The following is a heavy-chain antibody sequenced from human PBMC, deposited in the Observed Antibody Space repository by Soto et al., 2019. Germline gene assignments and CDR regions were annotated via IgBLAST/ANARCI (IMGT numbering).Heavy chain of an antibody. J-gene: IGHJ6*02. Sequence: EVHLVESGGGLVKPGGSLRLSCAASGFIFSNYSMNWVRQAPGKGLEWVSAISRTSIYIYYPDSLNGRFTVSRDNAKNSLYLQMNSLRAEDTAVYYGARDSLGGGMDVWGQGTTVTVSS. D-gene: IGHD3-16*01. V-gene: IGHV3-21*01. CDR1: GFIFSNYS. CDR3: ARDSLGGGMDV. CDR2: ISRTSIYI.